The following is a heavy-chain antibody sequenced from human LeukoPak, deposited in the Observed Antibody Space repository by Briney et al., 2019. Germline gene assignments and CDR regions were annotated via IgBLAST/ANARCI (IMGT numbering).Heavy chain of an antibody. D-gene: IGHD1-26*01. J-gene: IGHJ3*02. CDR2: IWYDGSNK. CDR3: AKESIVGLKGAFDI. V-gene: IGHV3-33*06. CDR1: GFTFSSYG. Sequence: PGRSLRLSCAASGFTFSSYGMHWVRQAPGKGLEWVAVIWYDGSNKYYADSVKGRFTISRDNSKNTLYLQMNSLRAEDTAVYYCAKESIVGLKGAFDIWGQGTMATVSS.